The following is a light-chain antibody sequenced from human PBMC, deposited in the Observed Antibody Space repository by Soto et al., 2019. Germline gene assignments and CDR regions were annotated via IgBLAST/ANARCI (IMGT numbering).Light chain of an antibody. V-gene: IGKV3-20*01. J-gene: IGKJ2*01. CDR2: GAS. CDR3: QQYVHSPHT. CDR1: QRITWNY. Sequence: DIVLTQSPGTLSLSPGETATLSCRAGQRITWNYVAWYQQKPGQAPSLLIYGASIRATGVPDRFSGSGSGTDFTLTISSLEPEDFAVYYCQQYVHSPHTFGQGTNLEIK.